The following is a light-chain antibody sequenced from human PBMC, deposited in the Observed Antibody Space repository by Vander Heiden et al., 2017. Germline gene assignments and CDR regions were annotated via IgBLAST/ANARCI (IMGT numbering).Light chain of an antibody. CDR3: SSSSGSDNLGV. CDR1: SSDVGGYNY. J-gene: IGLJ1*01. Sequence: QSALPQPPSASGSPGQSATISCPGTSSDVGGYNYVSCYQQHPAKAPNLMIYEVSRRPSGVPDRFSGSKSGNTASLTVSGLQAEDEADYYCSSSSGSDNLGVFGTGTTVIVL. V-gene: IGLV2-8*01. CDR2: EVS.